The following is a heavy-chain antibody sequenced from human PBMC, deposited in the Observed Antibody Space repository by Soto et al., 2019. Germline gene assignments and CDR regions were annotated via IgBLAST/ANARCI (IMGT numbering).Heavy chain of an antibody. CDR1: GGTFSRYT. J-gene: IGHJ4*02. CDR2: IIPIFGIT. V-gene: IGHV1-69*04. Sequence: SVKVSCKASGGTFSRYTMTWVRQAPGHGLEWMGRIIPIFGITTYAQKFQGRVTMTTDTSTSTAYMELRSLRSDDTAVYYCARDVGIAVAVISEYWGQGTLVTVSS. D-gene: IGHD6-19*01. CDR3: ARDVGIAVAVISEY.